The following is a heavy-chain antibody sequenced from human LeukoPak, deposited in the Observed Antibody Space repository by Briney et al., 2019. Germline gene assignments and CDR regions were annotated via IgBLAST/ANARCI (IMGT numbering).Heavy chain of an antibody. Sequence: ASVKVSCKASGYTFTGYYMHWVRQAPRQGLEWMGWINPYSGATNYAQKFQGRVTMTRDTSISTAYMDLSSLKSDDTAVYYCARAHIGNDLFIDYWGQGTLVTVSS. D-gene: IGHD2-21*01. CDR1: GYTFTGYY. V-gene: IGHV1-2*02. CDR3: ARAHIGNDLFIDY. J-gene: IGHJ4*02. CDR2: INPYSGAT.